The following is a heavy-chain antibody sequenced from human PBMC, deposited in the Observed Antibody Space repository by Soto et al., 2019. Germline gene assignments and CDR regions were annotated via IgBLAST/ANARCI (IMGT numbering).Heavy chain of an antibody. CDR2: INPNSGGT. CDR1: GYTFTGYY. V-gene: IGHV1-2*02. Sequence: GASVKVSCKASGYTFTGYYMHWVRQAPGQGLEWMGWINPNSGGTNYAQKFQGRVTMTSDTSISTAYMELSRLRYDDTAVYYCASHYYDSSCYLPLDYWGQGTLVTVSS. D-gene: IGHD3-22*01. CDR3: ASHYYDSSCYLPLDY. J-gene: IGHJ4*02.